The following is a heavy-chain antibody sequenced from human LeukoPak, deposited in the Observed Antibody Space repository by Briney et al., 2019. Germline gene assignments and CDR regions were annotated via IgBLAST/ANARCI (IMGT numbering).Heavy chain of an antibody. CDR3: ARAEWSNWYFDL. D-gene: IGHD3-3*01. CDR1: GFTFSTYW. CDR2: IKQDGSEK. V-gene: IGHV3-7*03. J-gene: IGHJ2*01. Sequence: GGSLRLSCAASGFTFSTYWMNWVRQAPGRGLEWVANIKQDGSEKYYVDSVKGRFTLSRDSAKNSLYLQMNSLRAEDTAVYYCARAEWSNWYFDLWGRGTLVTVSS.